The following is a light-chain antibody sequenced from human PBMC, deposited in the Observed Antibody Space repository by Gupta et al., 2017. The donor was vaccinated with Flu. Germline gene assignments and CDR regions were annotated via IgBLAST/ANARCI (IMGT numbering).Light chain of an antibody. CDR2: GNS. CDR1: SSNIGAGYD. V-gene: IGLV1-40*01. J-gene: IGLJ2*01. Sequence: QSVLTLPPSVSAAPGQRVTISCTGSSSNIGAGYDVHWYQQLPGTAPKLLVYGNSNRPSGVPDRFSGSKSGTSASLAITGLQAEDEADYYCQSYDSSLSGHVVFGGGTKLTVL. CDR3: QSYDSSLSGHVV.